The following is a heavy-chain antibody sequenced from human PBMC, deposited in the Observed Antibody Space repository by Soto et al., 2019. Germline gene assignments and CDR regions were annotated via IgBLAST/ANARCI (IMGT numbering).Heavy chain of an antibody. V-gene: IGHV3-30*18. CDR1: GLTFSAAG. CDR2: IANDGRSA. J-gene: IGHJ4*02. CDR3: AKDKGRTAIDY. Sequence: QVQLVESGGGVVQPGRSLRLSCAASGLTFSAAGMHWVRQATGQGLERVAFIANDGRSAAYAASAKDRFTISRDNSHNRLYLQMNGLRAEATAVYYCAKDKGRTAIDYWGQGTLVSVSS.